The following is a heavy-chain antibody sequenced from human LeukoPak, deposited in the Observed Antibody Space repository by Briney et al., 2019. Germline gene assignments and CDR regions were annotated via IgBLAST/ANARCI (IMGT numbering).Heavy chain of an antibody. J-gene: IGHJ5*02. V-gene: IGHV3-23*01. CDR3: AKDPQQWLVQGFDP. D-gene: IGHD6-19*01. CDR1: GFTFSSYA. CDR2: ISGSGGST. Sequence: GGSLRLSCAASGFTFSSYAMSWVRQAPGKGLEWVSAISGSGGSTCYADSVKGRFTISRDNSKNTLYLQMNSLRAEDTAVYYCAKDPQQWLVQGFDPWGQGTLVTVSS.